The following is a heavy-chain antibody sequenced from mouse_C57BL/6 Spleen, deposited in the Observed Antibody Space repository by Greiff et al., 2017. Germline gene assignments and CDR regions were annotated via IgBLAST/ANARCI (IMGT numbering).Heavy chain of an antibody. J-gene: IGHJ2*01. CDR2: IDPSDSYT. CDR1: GYTFTSYW. CDR3: APIYYGYGDY. V-gene: IGHV1-59*01. D-gene: IGHD2-2*01. Sequence: QVQLQQPGAELVRPGTSVKLSCKASGYTFTSYWMHWVKQRPGQGLAWIGVIDPSDSYTNYNQKFKGKATLTVDTSSRTAYMQLSSLTSEDSAVYYCAPIYYGYGDYWGQGTTLTVSS.